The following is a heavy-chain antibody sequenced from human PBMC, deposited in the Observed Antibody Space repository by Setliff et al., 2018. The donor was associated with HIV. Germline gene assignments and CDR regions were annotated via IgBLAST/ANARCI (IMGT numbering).Heavy chain of an antibody. CDR3: ARGRHYSSSAPFAIDF. CDR2: INHSGST. D-gene: IGHD6-6*01. V-gene: IGHV4-34*01. CDR1: GGSFSGYY. Sequence: SETLSLTCAVYGGSFSGYYWSWIRQPPGKGLEWIGEINHSGSTNYNPSLKSRVAISVDTSKNQFSVKLSSVTAADTAVYYCARGRHYSSSAPFAIDFWGQGVLVPSPQ. J-gene: IGHJ4*02.